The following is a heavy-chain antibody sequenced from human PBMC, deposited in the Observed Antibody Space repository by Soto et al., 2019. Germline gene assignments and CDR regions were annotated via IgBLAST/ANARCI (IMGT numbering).Heavy chain of an antibody. J-gene: IGHJ6*02. D-gene: IGHD1-26*01. CDR3: ARDHPVGGSYYDYYYYYGMDV. Sequence: SETLSLTCTVSGGSVTSSYRSWIRRPPGKGLEWIAYIYDTGISGYTPSTSYNPSLKSRVTISVDTSKNQFSLKLSSVTAADTAVYYCARDHPVGGSYYDYYYYYGMDVWGQGTTVTVSS. CDR1: GGSVTSSY. CDR2: IYDTGISGYTPST. V-gene: IGHV4-59*02.